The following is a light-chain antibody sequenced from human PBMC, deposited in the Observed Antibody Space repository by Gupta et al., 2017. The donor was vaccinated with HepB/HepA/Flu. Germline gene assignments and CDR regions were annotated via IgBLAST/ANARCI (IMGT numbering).Light chain of an antibody. CDR3: QQYSTSSFT. V-gene: IGKV3-20*01. CDR2: ATS. CDR1: QSLSDTY. J-gene: IGKJ3*01. Sequence: EIVLTQSPGTLSVSPGERATLSCRASQSLSDTYFAWYQQKPGQAPRLVIYATSNRATGIPDRCSGSGSGADFTLTISRLEPEDFAVYYCQQYSTSSFTFGPGTKVDIK.